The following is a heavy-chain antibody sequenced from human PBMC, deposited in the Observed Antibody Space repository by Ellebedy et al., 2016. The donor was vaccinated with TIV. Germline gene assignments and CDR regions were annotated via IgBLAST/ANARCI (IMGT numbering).Heavy chain of an antibody. CDR1: GFTFSNYW. D-gene: IGHD6-13*01. CDR3: AVPAAIGTKAFEY. CDR2: IKEDGSVE. V-gene: IGHV3-7*01. Sequence: PGGSLRLSCAASGFTFSNYWMSWFRQAPGKGLEWVAQIKEDGSVEVYIDSVKGRFSISRDNAKKSLYLQMNTLRVEDTAVYYCAVPAAIGTKAFEYWGQGTLVTVSS. J-gene: IGHJ4*02.